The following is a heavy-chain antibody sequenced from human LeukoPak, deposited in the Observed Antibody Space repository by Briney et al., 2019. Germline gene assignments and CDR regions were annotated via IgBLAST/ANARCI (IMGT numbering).Heavy chain of an antibody. CDR2: ISYDGSNK. D-gene: IGHD3-22*01. CDR3: ARADSITMIVVDDAFDI. Sequence: GGSLRLSCAASGFTFSSYAMHWVRQAPGKGLEWVAVISYDGSNKYYADSVKGRFTISRDNSKNTLYLQMNSPRAEDTAVYYCARADSITMIVVDDAFDIWGQGTMVTVSS. CDR1: GFTFSSYA. J-gene: IGHJ3*02. V-gene: IGHV3-30-3*01.